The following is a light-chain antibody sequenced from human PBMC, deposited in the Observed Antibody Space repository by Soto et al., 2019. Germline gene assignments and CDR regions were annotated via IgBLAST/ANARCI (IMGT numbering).Light chain of an antibody. CDR3: QQYHSYWK. J-gene: IGKJ1*01. V-gene: IGKV3-15*01. Sequence: IVMTQSPATLSVSPGERATLSFRAGQWVSSRLAWYQQKPGQAPRLLIYGASIRATGVPARFSGSGSGTEFTLIISNLQTDDFSTYYCQQYHSYWKFGQGTKVDIK. CDR2: GAS. CDR1: QWVSSR.